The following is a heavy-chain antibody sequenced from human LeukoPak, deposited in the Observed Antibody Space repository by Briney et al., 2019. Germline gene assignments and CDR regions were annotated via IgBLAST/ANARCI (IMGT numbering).Heavy chain of an antibody. CDR3: ARRVYYYGSGSFFGWFDP. J-gene: IGHJ5*02. V-gene: IGHV4-34*01. CDR2: INHSGST. D-gene: IGHD3-10*01. Sequence: SETLSLTCAVYGGSFSGYYWSWIRQPPGKGLEWIGEINHSGSTNYNPSLKSRVTISVDTSKNQFSLKLSSVTAADTAVYYCARRVYYYGSGSFFGWFDPWGQGTLVTVSS. CDR1: GGSFSGYY.